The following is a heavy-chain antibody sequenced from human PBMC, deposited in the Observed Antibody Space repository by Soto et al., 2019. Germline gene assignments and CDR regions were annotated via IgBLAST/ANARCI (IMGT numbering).Heavy chain of an antibody. CDR1: GGTFSSHA. CDR2: IIPLSGRI. CDR3: PRDQHFYNRGYFRTYLDS. V-gene: IGHV1-69*12. J-gene: IGHJ4*02. Sequence: QVHLVQSGVELKKPGSSVTVSCKASGGTFSSHAVNWVRQAPGQGLEWMGGIIPLSGRINYAQKFQHRITITADQSTTAAYLDLTNLRSDDTAIYYCPRDQHFYNRGYFRTYLDSCGQGTLVTVSS. D-gene: IGHD6-25*01.